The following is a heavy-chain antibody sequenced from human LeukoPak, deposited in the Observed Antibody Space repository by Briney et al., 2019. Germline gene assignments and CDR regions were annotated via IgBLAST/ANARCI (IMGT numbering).Heavy chain of an antibody. CDR1: GFTFSSYS. CDR3: AKPLDSSGYYAFDI. J-gene: IGHJ3*02. V-gene: IGHV3-21*01. CDR2: ISSSSSYI. D-gene: IGHD3-22*01. Sequence: GGSLRLSCAASGFTFSSYSMNWVRQAPGKGLEWVSSISSSSSYIYYADSVKGRFTISRDNAKNSLYLQMNSLRAEDTAVYYCAKPLDSSGYYAFDIWGQGTMVTVSS.